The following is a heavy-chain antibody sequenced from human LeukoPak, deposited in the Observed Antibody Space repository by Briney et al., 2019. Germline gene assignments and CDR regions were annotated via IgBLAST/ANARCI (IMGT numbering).Heavy chain of an antibody. J-gene: IGHJ5*02. CDR1: GFSFSSYG. V-gene: IGHV3-21*01. D-gene: IGHD3-22*01. CDR3: ARDWDYDSSVGWFDP. Sequence: KPGGSLRLSCAASGFSFSSYGMSWVRQAPGKGLEWVSSISSSSSYIYYADSVKGRFTISRDNAKNSLYLQMNSLRAEDTAVYYCARDWDYDSSVGWFDPWGQGTLVTVSS. CDR2: ISSSSSYI.